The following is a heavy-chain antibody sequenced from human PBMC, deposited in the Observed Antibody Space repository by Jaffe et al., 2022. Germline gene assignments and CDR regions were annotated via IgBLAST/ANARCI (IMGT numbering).Heavy chain of an antibody. J-gene: IGHJ6*03. D-gene: IGHD3-3*01. Sequence: EVQLVESGGGLVQPGGSLRLSCAASGFTFSSYWMSWVRQAPGKGLEWVANIKQDGSEKYYVDSVKGRFTISRDNAKNSLYLQMNSLRAEDTAVYYCARVNYDFWSGYAPLGDFVPGIGYMDVWGKGTTVTVSS. CDR1: GFTFSSYW. V-gene: IGHV3-7*01. CDR2: IKQDGSEK. CDR3: ARVNYDFWSGYAPLGDFVPGIGYMDV.